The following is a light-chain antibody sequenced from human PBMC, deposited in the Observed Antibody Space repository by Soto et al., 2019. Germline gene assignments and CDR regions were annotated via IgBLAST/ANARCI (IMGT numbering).Light chain of an antibody. V-gene: IGKV1-5*03. CDR3: QQYNSYSPT. CDR1: QSISVW. J-gene: IGKJ1*01. Sequence: DIQMTQSPSTLSASVGDRVTITCRASQSISVWLAGYQQKAGKAPNLLIYKASRLESGVPSGFRGSGSETEFTLTISGLQPGDSATYYCQQYNSYSPTFGQGTKVEVK. CDR2: KAS.